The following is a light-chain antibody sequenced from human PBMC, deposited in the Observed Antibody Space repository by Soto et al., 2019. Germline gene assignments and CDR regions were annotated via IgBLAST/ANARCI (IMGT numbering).Light chain of an antibody. CDR3: LQPDSYPWT. CDR1: QDIKDE. V-gene: IGKV1-6*01. Sequence: MTLSPSAVSALVTDSVTITCRASQDIKDEVGWYQQKPGKAPRLLIFSASSLQSGVPSRFRGSGTGTDFTLTISGLQAADFATYYCLQPDSYPWTFCQGANVDI. J-gene: IGKJ1*01. CDR2: SAS.